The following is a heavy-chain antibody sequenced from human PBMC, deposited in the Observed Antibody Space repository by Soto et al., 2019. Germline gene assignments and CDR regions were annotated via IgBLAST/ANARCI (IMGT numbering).Heavy chain of an antibody. D-gene: IGHD6-19*01. CDR3: ARLAVDLVGKVDY. CDR2: ISSSSSYT. V-gene: IGHV3-11*06. CDR1: GFTFSDYY. J-gene: IGHJ4*02. Sequence: GGSLRLSCAASGFTFSDYYMSWIRQAPGKGLEWVSYISSSSSYTNYADSVKGRFTISRDNAKNSLYLQMNSLRAEDTAVYYCARLAVDLVGKVDYWGQGTLVTVSS.